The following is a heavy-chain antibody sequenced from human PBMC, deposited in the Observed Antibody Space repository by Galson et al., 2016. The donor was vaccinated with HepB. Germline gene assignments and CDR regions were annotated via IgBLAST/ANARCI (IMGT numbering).Heavy chain of an antibody. CDR3: ARVPYSSSRLFLSRVNAYYYYMDV. D-gene: IGHD6-13*01. Sequence: LSLTCTVSGGSVSSLYCNWVRQSPGKGLEWIGYIHYSGRSNSNSSLKSRVTMSVDTSKDQFSLKLSSVTTADTAVYYCARVPYSSSRLFLSRVNAYYYYMDVWGKGTTVTVSS. CDR1: GGSVSSLY. V-gene: IGHV4-59*02. CDR2: IHYSGRS. J-gene: IGHJ6*03.